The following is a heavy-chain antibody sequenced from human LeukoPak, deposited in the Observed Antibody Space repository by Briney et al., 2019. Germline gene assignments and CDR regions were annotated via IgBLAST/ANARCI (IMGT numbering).Heavy chain of an antibody. D-gene: IGHD5-12*01. CDR3: ARETFPTYSGYDSYYFDY. CDR2: INPNSGGT. J-gene: IGHJ4*02. Sequence: ASVKVSCKASGYTFTCYYMHWVRQAPGQGLEWMGWINPNSGGTNYAQKFQGRVTMTRDTSISTAYMELSRLRSDDTAVYYCARETFPTYSGYDSYYFDYWGQGTLVTVSS. V-gene: IGHV1-2*02. CDR1: GYTFTCYY.